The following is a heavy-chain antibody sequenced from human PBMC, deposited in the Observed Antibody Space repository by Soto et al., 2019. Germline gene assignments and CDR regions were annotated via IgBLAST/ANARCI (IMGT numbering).Heavy chain of an antibody. CDR1: GGYISTTNW. J-gene: IGHJ5*02. CDR3: ASGFDSDGLYNGGHP. Sequence: VQLQESGPGLVKPSGTLSLTCTVSGGYISTTNWWSWVRQSPGKGLEWIGEILHIGSTNYNPSLKSRVTIPIDKAKTQFSLRLSTVTAADTAVYYCASGFDSDGLYNGGHPWGQGTLVSVSS. V-gene: IGHV4-4*02. CDR2: ILHIGST. D-gene: IGHD3-22*01.